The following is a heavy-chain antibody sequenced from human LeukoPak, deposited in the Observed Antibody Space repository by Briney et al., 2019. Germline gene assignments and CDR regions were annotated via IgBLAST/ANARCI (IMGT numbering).Heavy chain of an antibody. CDR1: GFTFSSYS. D-gene: IGHD3-3*01. CDR2: ISSSSSYI. V-gene: IGHV3-21*01. CDR3: ARGYPQGDFWSGLLSDYYYMDV. Sequence: GGSLRLSCAASGFTFSSYSMNWVRQAPGKGLEWVSSISSSSSYIYYADSVKGRFTISRDNAKNTLYLQMNSLRAEDTAVYYCARGYPQGDFWSGLLSDYYYMDVWGKGTTVTVSS. J-gene: IGHJ6*03.